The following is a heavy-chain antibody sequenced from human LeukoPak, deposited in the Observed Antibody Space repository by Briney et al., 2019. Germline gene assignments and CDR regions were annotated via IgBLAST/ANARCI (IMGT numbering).Heavy chain of an antibody. D-gene: IGHD3-10*01. CDR3: ARQGHITMVRGVGY. J-gene: IGHJ4*02. CDR2: ISVYNGDT. CDR1: GYTFTNYG. V-gene: IGHV1-18*01. Sequence: ASVKVSCKASGYTFTNYGVSWVRQAPGQGLEWMGWISVYNGDTNYAQKLQGRVTMTTDTSTSTAYMELRSLRSDDTAVYYCARQGHITMVRGVGYWGQGTLVTVSS.